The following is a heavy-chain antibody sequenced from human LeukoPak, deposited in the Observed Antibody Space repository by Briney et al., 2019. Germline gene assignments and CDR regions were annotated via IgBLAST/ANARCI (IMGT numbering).Heavy chain of an antibody. D-gene: IGHD5-24*01. J-gene: IGHJ4*02. CDR1: GGSFSGYY. CDR3: AREDGYNDY. V-gene: IGHV4-34*01. CDR2: INHSGST. Sequence: SETPSLTCAVYGGSFSGYYWSWIRKPPGKGLEWIGEINHSGSTNYNPSLKSRVTISVDTSKNQFSLKLSSVTAADTAVYYCAREDGYNDYWGQGTLVTVSS.